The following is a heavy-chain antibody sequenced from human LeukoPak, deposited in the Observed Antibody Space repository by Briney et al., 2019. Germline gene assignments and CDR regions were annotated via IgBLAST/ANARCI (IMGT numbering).Heavy chain of an antibody. Sequence: ASVKVSCEASGYTFTSYYMHWVRQAPGQGLEWMGIINPSGGSTSYAQKFQGRVTMTRDMSTSTAYMELRSLRSDDTAVYYCARDGHRRYYYDSSGREHAFDIWGQGTMVTVSS. CDR2: INPSGGST. D-gene: IGHD3-22*01. CDR1: GYTFTSYY. V-gene: IGHV1-46*01. CDR3: ARDGHRRYYYDSSGREHAFDI. J-gene: IGHJ3*02.